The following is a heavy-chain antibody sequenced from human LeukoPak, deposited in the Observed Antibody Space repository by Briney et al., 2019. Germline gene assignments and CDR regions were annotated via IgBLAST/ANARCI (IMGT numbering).Heavy chain of an antibody. V-gene: IGHV4-59*01. J-gene: IGHJ3*02. CDR3: VRGNYDNRGYSNAFDI. CDR2: IYYNGNT. CDR1: GASINSSY. Sequence: PSETLSLTCTVSGASINSSYWSWIRQPPGKRLEWIGYIYYNGNTNSNPSLKSRVTISADTSKNRFSLKLSSVTAADTAIYYCVRGNYDNRGYSNAFDIWGQGTMVTVSS. D-gene: IGHD3-22*01.